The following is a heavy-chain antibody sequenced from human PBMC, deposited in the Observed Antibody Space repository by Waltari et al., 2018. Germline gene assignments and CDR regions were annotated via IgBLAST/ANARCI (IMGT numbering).Heavy chain of an antibody. CDR1: GGSISSYY. J-gene: IGHJ3*01. D-gene: IGHD3-10*01. CDR2: ISYSGSP. Sequence: QLQLQESGPGLVKPSETLSLTCTVSGGSISSYYWSWIRQSPGKGLEWIGYISYSGSPNYHPSLKSRVTISVDTSKNEVSLKVTYVTPVDTAIYYCARGGSTSESFDVWGQGTMVTVSS. CDR3: ARGGSTSESFDV. V-gene: IGHV4-59*01.